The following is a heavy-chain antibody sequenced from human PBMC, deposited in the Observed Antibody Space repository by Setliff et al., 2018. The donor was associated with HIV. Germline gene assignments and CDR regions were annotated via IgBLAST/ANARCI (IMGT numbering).Heavy chain of an antibody. J-gene: IGHJ3*02. D-gene: IGHD4-17*01. CDR3: ARDPTARGDAFDI. V-gene: IGHV3-21*01. CDR2: ISSSSSYI. Sequence: GALRLSCEASGFTFKSYSINWVRQAPGQGLEWVSSISSSSSYIYYADSVKGRFTISRDNAKNSLFLQMNSLRAEDTAVYYCARDPTARGDAFDIWGQGTMVTVSS. CDR1: GFTFKSYS.